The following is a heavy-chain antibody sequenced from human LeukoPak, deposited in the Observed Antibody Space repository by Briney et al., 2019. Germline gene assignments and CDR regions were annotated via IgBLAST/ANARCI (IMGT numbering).Heavy chain of an antibody. CDR1: GYSFTSYW. CDR2: IYPGDSDT. Sequence: GESLKISCKGSGYSFTSYWIAWVRQMPGKGLVWMGIIYPGDSDTRYSPSFQGQVTISADKSISTAYLQWSSLKASDTAMYYCARLRYCSSTSCYVWFDPWGQGTLVTVSS. D-gene: IGHD2-2*01. CDR3: ARLRYCSSTSCYVWFDP. J-gene: IGHJ5*02. V-gene: IGHV5-51*01.